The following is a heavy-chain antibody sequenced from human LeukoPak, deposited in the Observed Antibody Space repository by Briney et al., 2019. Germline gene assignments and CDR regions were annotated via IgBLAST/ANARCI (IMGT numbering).Heavy chain of an antibody. CDR1: RYSFTNYY. V-gene: IGHV1-46*01. CDR2: IYPSGGST. CDR3: ARDSEGGDCPDY. Sequence: ASVKVSCKPSRYSFTNYYIHCVRQTPGQGLEWMVIIYPSGGSTSNAQKFQGRVTMTRDTSTSTVYMDLSSLRSEDTAVYYCARDSEGGDCPDYWGQGTLVTVSS. D-gene: IGHD2-21*02. J-gene: IGHJ4*02.